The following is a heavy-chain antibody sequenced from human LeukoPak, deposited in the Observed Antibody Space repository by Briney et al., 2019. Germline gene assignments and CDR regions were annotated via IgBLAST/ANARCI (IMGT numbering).Heavy chain of an antibody. CDR1: GFTFSSYA. D-gene: IGHD6-19*01. J-gene: IGHJ4*02. CDR2: ISTSGGST. V-gene: IGHV3-23*01. CDR3: AKDGPSSGWYLLYFDY. Sequence: GGSLRLSCAASGFTFSSYAMSWVRQAPGKGLEWVSAISTSGGSTYYADSERGRFTISRDNSKNTLHLQMNSVRAEDTAVYYCAKDGPSSGWYLLYFDYWGQGTLVTVSS.